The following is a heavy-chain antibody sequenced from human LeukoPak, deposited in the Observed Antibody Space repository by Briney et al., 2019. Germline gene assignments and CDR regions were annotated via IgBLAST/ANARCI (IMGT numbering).Heavy chain of an antibody. CDR2: INSDGSST. V-gene: IGHV3-74*01. D-gene: IGHD3-10*01. Sequence: GGSLRLSCAASGFTFSSYWMHWVRQAPGKGLVWVSRINSDGSSTSYADSVKGRFTISRDNAKNTLYLQMNSLRAEDTAVYYCARAMIRGEGMDVWGQGTTVTVSS. CDR3: ARAMIRGEGMDV. J-gene: IGHJ6*02. CDR1: GFTFSSYW.